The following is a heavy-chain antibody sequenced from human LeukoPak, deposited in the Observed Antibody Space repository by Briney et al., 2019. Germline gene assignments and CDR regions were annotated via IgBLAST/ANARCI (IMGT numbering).Heavy chain of an antibody. CDR1: GYTFTGYY. V-gene: IGHV1-2*02. CDR2: INPNSGGT. D-gene: IGHD6-6*01. CDR3: ARAMSGYSSSSDFDY. Sequence: ASVKVSCKASGYTFTGYYMYWVRQAPGQGLEWMGWINPNSGGTNYAQKFQGRVTMTRDTSISTAYMELSRLRSDDTAVYYCARAMSGYSSSSDFDYWGQGTLVTVSS. J-gene: IGHJ4*02.